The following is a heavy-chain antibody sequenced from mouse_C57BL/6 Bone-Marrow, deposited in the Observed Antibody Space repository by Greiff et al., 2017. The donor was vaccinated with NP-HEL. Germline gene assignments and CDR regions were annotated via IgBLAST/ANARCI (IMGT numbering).Heavy chain of an antibody. J-gene: IGHJ4*01. Sequence: QGVESGGDLVKPGGSLKLSCAASGFTFSSYGMSWVRQTPDKRLEWVATISSGGSYTYYPDSVKGRFTISRDNAKNTLYLQMSSLKSEDTAMYYCARHGRITTNAMDYWGQGTSVTVSS. CDR2: ISSGGSYT. V-gene: IGHV5-6*01. CDR3: ARHGRITTNAMDY. CDR1: GFTFSSYG. D-gene: IGHD1-1*01.